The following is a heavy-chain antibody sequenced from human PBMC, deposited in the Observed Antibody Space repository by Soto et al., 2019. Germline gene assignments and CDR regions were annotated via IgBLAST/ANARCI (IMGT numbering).Heavy chain of an antibody. CDR1: GLTFSSYG. D-gene: IGHD2-21*02. CDR3: ATYGGDSGGFEYFKY. Sequence: EVQLLESGGGVVQPGGSLRLSCAASGLTFSSYGMTWVRQAPGKGLEWVSAISGSGDTYNVDSLKGRFTISRDNSKSTLFLQMNSLRAEDTAVYYCATYGGDSGGFEYFKYWGQGTLVTVSS. J-gene: IGHJ1*01. V-gene: IGHV3-23*01. CDR2: ISGSGDT.